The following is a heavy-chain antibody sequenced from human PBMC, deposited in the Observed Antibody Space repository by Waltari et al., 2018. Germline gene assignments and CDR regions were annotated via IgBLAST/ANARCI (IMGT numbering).Heavy chain of an antibody. Sequence: EVQLVESGGGLVQPGRSLRLSCAASGFTFDDYAMHWVRQAPGKGLEWVSGISWNSGSIGYADSVKGRFTISRDNAKNSLYLQMNSLRAEDTALYYCARDRGYQQFDFWGQGTLVTVSS. D-gene: IGHD2-2*01. V-gene: IGHV3-9*01. CDR2: ISWNSGSI. CDR1: GFTFDDYA. J-gene: IGHJ4*02. CDR3: ARDRGYQQFDF.